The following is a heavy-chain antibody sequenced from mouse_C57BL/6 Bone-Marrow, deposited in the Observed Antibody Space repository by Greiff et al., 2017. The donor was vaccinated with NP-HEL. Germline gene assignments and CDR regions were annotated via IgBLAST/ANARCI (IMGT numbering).Heavy chain of an antibody. CDR1: GYTFTSYW. CDR3: AREDYGSSPYLDY. V-gene: IGHV1-69*01. J-gene: IGHJ2*01. CDR2: IDPSDSDT. Sequence: QVQLQQPGAELVMPGASVKLSCKASGYTFTSYWMHWVKQRPGQGLEWIGEIDPSDSDTNYNQKFKGKSTLTVDKSSSTAYMQLSSLTSEDSAVYYCAREDYGSSPYLDYWGQGTTLTVSS. D-gene: IGHD1-1*01.